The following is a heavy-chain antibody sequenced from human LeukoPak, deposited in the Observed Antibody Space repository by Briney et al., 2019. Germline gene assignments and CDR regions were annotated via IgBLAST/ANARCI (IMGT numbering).Heavy chain of an antibody. Sequence: SETLSLTCTVSGGSISSYYWSWIRQPAGKGLEWIGRIYTSGSTNYNPSLKSRVTMSVDTSKNQFSLKLSSVTAAGTAVYYCARDQNDFWSGLLGYFDYWGQGTLVTVSS. V-gene: IGHV4-4*07. CDR3: ARDQNDFWSGLLGYFDY. J-gene: IGHJ4*02. CDR2: IYTSGST. CDR1: GGSISSYY. D-gene: IGHD3-3*01.